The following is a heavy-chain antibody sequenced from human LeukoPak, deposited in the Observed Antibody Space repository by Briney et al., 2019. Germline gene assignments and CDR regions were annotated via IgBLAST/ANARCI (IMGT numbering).Heavy chain of an antibody. CDR3: ARGNYYGSGSYYNQFGFDY. J-gene: IGHJ4*02. CDR2: IYTSGST. D-gene: IGHD3-10*01. CDR1: GGSISSYY. Sequence: SETLSLTCTVSGGSISSYYWSWIRQPAGKGLEWIGRIYTSGSTNYNPSLKSRVTISVDTSKNQFSLKLSSVTAADTAVYYCARGNYYGSGSYYNQFGFDYWGQGTLVTVSS. V-gene: IGHV4-4*07.